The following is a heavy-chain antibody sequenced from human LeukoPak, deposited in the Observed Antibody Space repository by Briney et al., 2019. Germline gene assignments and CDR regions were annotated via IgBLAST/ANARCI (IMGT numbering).Heavy chain of an antibody. V-gene: IGHV4-59*01. Sequence: SETLSLTCTVSGGSISSYYWSWIRQPPGKGLEWIGYISYSGSTNYYPSLKSRVTISVDTSKNQFSLKLSSVTAADTAVYYCARGFCSGGTCYRTFFDYWGQGTPVTVSS. D-gene: IGHD2-15*01. J-gene: IGHJ4*02. CDR1: GGSISSYY. CDR3: ARGFCSGGTCYRTFFDY. CDR2: ISYSGST.